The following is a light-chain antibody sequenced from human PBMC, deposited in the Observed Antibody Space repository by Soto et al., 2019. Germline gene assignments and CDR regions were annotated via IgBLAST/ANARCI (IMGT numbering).Light chain of an antibody. V-gene: IGKV3-15*01. J-gene: IGKJ4*01. CDR1: RGIGST. CDR2: DTD. CDR3: QHYVTWPLT. Sequence: EVVMTQSPATLSVSPGERATLSCRASRGIGSTLAWYKQKPGQTPRLLIYDTDTRATGVPARFIGSASGTEFTLTITSLQSEDFAIYYCQHYVTWPLTFGGGTRVENK.